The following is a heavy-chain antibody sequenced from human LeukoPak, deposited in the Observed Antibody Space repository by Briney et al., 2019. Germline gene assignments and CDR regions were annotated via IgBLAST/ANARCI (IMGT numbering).Heavy chain of an antibody. D-gene: IGHD3-10*01. Sequence: GGSLRLPCAASGFTLSSYAMSWVRHAPGKGLEWVSAISGSGGSTYYADSVKGRFTISRDNSKNTLYLQMNSLSAEDTAVYYCAKDYYPHRYFDYWGQGTLVTVSS. V-gene: IGHV3-23*01. CDR2: ISGSGGST. CDR3: AKDYYPHRYFDY. J-gene: IGHJ4*02. CDR1: GFTLSSYA.